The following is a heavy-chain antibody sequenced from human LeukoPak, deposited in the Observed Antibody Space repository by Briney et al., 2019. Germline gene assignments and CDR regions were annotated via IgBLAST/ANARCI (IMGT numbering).Heavy chain of an antibody. D-gene: IGHD6-13*01. V-gene: IGHV4-59*08. CDR3: ARHRVLQYYYYGMDV. Sequence: SETLSLTCTVSGGSISSYYWSWIRQPPGKGLEWIGYIYYSGSTNYNPSLKSRVTISVDTSKNQFSLKLSSVTTADTAVYYCARHRVLQYYYYGMDVWGQGTTVTVSS. J-gene: IGHJ6*02. CDR1: GGSISSYY. CDR2: IYYSGST.